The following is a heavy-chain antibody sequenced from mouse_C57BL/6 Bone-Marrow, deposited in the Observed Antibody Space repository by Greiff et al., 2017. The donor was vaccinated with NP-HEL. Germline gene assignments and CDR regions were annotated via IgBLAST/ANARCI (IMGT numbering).Heavy chain of an antibody. Sequence: VKLMESGAELARPGASVKMSCKASGYTFTSYTMHWVKQRPGQGLEWIGYINPSSGYTKYNQKFKDKATLTADKSSSTAYMQLSSLTSEDSAVYYCARSDRFAYWGQGTLVTVSA. J-gene: IGHJ3*01. V-gene: IGHV1-4*01. CDR1: GYTFTSYT. D-gene: IGHD3-3*01. CDR2: INPSSGYT. CDR3: ARSDRFAY.